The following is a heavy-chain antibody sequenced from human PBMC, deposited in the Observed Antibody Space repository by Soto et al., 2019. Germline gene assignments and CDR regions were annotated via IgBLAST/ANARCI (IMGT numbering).Heavy chain of an antibody. CDR1: GFNFGTYA. Sequence: LRLSCVASGFNFGTYAIHWVRQAPGKGLQWVALIAYDGINTYYADSVKGRFTISRDNSKNTLHLQMNSLRPEDTGVYFCARVTPGNNLYYFSGLDVWGQGTSVTVS. D-gene: IGHD1-1*01. CDR2: IAYDGINT. J-gene: IGHJ6*02. V-gene: IGHV3-30-3*01. CDR3: ARVTPGNNLYYFSGLDV.